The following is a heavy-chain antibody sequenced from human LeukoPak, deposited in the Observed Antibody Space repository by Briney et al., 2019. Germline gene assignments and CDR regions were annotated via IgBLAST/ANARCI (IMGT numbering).Heavy chain of an antibody. CDR3: AREGRGATMVRGTASDY. V-gene: IGHV4-38-2*02. CDR2: IYHSGST. CDR1: GYSISSGYY. D-gene: IGHD3-10*01. Sequence: PSETLSLTCTVSGYSISSGYYWGWIRQPPGKGLEWIGSIYHSGSTYYNPSLKSRVTISVGTSKNQFSLKLSSVTAADTAVYYCAREGRGATMVRGTASDYWGQGTLVTVSS. J-gene: IGHJ4*02.